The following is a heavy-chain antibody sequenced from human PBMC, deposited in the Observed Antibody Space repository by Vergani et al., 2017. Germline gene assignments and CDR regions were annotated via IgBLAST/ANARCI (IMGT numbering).Heavy chain of an antibody. CDR3: ARSRIYDGAGSPDY. D-gene: IGHD3-10*01. V-gene: IGHV4-59*11. CDR2: VSFRGDT. Sequence: QVQLQESGPGLVKPSETLSLICDVFDFISNGHYWGWIRQPPGKGLEWMGYVSFRGDTLYDPSVKGRMTISLNTSSNQFSLYLTSVTAADTAVYYCARSRIYDGAGSPDYWGQGTLVTVSS. CDR1: DFISNGHY. J-gene: IGHJ4*02.